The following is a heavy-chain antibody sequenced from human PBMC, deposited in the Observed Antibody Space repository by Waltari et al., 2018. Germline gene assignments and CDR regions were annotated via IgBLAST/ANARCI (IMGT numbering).Heavy chain of an antibody. D-gene: IGHD1-1*01. CDR2: LKQEGSET. CDR3: AAVKTIWSLDY. CDR1: GFTFSSYW. Sequence: EVQLVESGGGLVQPGGSLTLSCAASGFTFSSYWMSWVRQAPGKGREWLAKLKQEGSETYLLDSVRGRFTVSRDNAKNSLFLHMNSLRVEDTGVYYCAAVKTIWSLDYWGQGTLVTVSS. V-gene: IGHV3-7*01. J-gene: IGHJ4*02.